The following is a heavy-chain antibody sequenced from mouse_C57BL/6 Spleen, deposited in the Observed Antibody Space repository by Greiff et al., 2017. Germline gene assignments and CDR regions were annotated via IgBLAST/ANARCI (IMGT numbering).Heavy chain of an antibody. J-gene: IGHJ4*01. CDR2: INPSTGGT. CDR3: ANRRAMDY. Sequence: EVQLQQSGPELVKPGASVKISCKASGYSFTGYYMHWVKQSSEKSLEWIGEINPSTGGTSYNQKFKGKATLTVDKSSSTAYMQLKSLTSEDSAVYYCANRRAMDYWGQGTSVTVSS. CDR1: GYSFTGYY. V-gene: IGHV1-43*01.